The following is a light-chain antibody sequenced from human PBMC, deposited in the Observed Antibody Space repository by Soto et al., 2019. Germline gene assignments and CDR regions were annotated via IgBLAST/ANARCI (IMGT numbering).Light chain of an antibody. Sequence: DIQMNQSPSTLSGSEGDRVTITCRASQTISSWLAWYQQKPGKAPKLLIYKASTLKSGVPSRFSGSGSGTEFTLTISSLQPDDFATYYCQHYTSYSEAFGQGTKVDIK. J-gene: IGKJ1*01. CDR2: KAS. CDR1: QTISSW. V-gene: IGKV1-5*03. CDR3: QHYTSYSEA.